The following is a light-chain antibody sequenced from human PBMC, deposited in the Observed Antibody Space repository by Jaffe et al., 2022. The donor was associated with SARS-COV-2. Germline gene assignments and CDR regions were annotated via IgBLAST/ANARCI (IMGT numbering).Light chain of an antibody. CDR2: ENN. Sequence: QSVLTQPPSVSAAPGQKVTISCSGSSSNFGSDFVSWFQQLPGTAPKLLIYENNKRPSGIPDRFSGSKSGTSATLGITGLQTGDEADYYCATWDTSLSVGVFGRGTKLTVL. CDR3: ATWDTSLSVGV. V-gene: IGLV1-51*02. CDR1: SSNFGSDF. J-gene: IGLJ3*02.